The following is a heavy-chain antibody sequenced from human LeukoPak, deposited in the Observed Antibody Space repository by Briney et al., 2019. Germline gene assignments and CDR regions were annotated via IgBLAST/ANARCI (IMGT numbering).Heavy chain of an antibody. CDR3: ARIIVVVPAAHLDAFDI. D-gene: IGHD2-2*01. CDR2: IFYSGST. Sequence: SETLSLTCTVSGGSVSSRSYYWGWIRQPPGKGLEWIGSIFYSGSTYYNPSLKSRLTISVDTSKNQFSLKLSSVTAADTAVYSCARIIVVVPAAHLDAFDIWGQGTMVTVSS. V-gene: IGHV4-39*01. CDR1: GGSVSSRSYY. J-gene: IGHJ3*02.